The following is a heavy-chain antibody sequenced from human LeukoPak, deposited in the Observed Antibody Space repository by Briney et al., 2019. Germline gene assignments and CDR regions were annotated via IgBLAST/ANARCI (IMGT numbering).Heavy chain of an antibody. J-gene: IGHJ4*02. Sequence: SQTLSLTCTVSGGSISSGGYYWSWIRQHPGKGLEWIGYIYYSGSTYYNPSLKSRVTISVGTSKNQFSLKVSSVTAADTAVYYCASGYSSGYYYLDSWGQGTLVTVSS. CDR1: GGSISSGGYY. D-gene: IGHD6-19*01. CDR2: IYYSGST. CDR3: ASGYSSGYYYLDS. V-gene: IGHV4-31*03.